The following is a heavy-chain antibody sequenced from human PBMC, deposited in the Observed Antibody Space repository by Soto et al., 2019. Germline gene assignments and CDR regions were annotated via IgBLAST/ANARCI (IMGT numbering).Heavy chain of an antibody. CDR1: GGSFISYI. J-gene: IGHJ6*03. D-gene: IGHD2-21*01. CDR3: AKSLVFVDDAYMDV. Sequence: QVQLVQSGAEVRKPGSSVKVSCEASGGSFISYIFTWVRQAPGQGLEWMGRSIPIQGRADYALKFQDRVTITADRSTPTVYMELRSLRPEDTALYYCAKSLVFVDDAYMDVWGKGTTVTVSS. CDR2: SIPIQGRA. V-gene: IGHV1-69*02.